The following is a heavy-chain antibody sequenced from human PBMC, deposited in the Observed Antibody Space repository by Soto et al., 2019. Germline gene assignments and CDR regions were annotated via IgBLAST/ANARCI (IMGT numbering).Heavy chain of an antibody. CDR2: INPYNGNT. CDR1: GYTFTGYY. CDR3: ARYLDTAMADFDY. J-gene: IGHJ4*02. Sequence: ASVKVSCKASGYTFTGYYIHWVRQAPGQGLEWMGWINPYNGNTNYAQKFQGRVTMTTDTSTSTAYMELRSLRSDDTAVYYCARYLDTAMADFDYWGQGTLVTVSS. V-gene: IGHV1-18*04. D-gene: IGHD5-18*01.